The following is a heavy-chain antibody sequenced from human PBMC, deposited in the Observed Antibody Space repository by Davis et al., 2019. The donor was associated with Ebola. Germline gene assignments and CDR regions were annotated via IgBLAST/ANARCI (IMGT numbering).Heavy chain of an antibody. CDR2: ITQDGSEK. CDR1: GFTFSSYW. D-gene: IGHD3-10*01. CDR3: ARGRKGGVSPTYYYYYGMDV. V-gene: IGHV3-7*01. Sequence: GGSLRLSCAASGFTFSSYWMSWVRQAPGKGLEWVANITQDGSEKYYVDSVKGRFTISRDNAKNSLYLQMNSLRDEDTAVYYCARGRKGGVSPTYYYYYGMDVWGQGTTVTVSS. J-gene: IGHJ6*02.